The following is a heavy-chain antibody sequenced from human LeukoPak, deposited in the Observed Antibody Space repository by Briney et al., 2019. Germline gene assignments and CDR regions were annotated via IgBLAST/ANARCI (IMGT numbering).Heavy chain of an antibody. CDR2: ISYSGST. CDR3: AGEDSGGYRFDY. J-gene: IGHJ4*02. CDR1: GGSITSYY. D-gene: IGHD4-23*01. Sequence: PSETLSLTCTVSGGSITSYYWSWIRQPPGKGLEWIGYISYSGSTNYNPSLKSRVTISVDASKNQFSLKLNSVTAADTAMYYCAGEDSGGYRFDYWGKET. V-gene: IGHV4-59*01.